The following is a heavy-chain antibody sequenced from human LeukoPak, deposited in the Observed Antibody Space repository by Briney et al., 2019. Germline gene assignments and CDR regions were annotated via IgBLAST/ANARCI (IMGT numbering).Heavy chain of an antibody. Sequence: SETLSLTRTVSGGSISSYYWSWIRQPPGKGLEWIGYIYYSGSTNYNPSLKSRVTISVDTSKNQFSLKLSSVTAADTAVYYCASGSSWYYYYYGMDVWGQGTTVTVSS. CDR1: GGSISSYY. J-gene: IGHJ6*02. CDR2: IYYSGST. D-gene: IGHD6-13*01. V-gene: IGHV4-59*01. CDR3: ASGSSWYYYYYGMDV.